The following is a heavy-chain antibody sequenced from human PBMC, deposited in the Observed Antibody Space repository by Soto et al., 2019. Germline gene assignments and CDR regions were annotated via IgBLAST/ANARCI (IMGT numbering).Heavy chain of an antibody. V-gene: IGHV5-51*01. D-gene: IGHD3-22*01. CDR2: IYPGDSDT. J-gene: IGHJ3*02. CDR1: GYSFTSYW. Sequence: PGESLKISCKGSGYSFTSYWIGWVRQMTGKGLEWMGIIYPGDSDTRYSPSFQGQVTISADKSISTAYLQWSSLKASDTAMYYCARHPRYYYDSSGSPDDAFDIWGQGTMVTVSS. CDR3: ARHPRYYYDSSGSPDDAFDI.